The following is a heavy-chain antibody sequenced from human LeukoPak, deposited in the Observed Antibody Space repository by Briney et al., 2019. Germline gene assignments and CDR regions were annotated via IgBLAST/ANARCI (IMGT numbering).Heavy chain of an antibody. D-gene: IGHD1-26*01. CDR1: GYTFTTYD. J-gene: IGHJ4*02. Sequence: ASVKVSCKASGYTFTTYDINWFRQASGQGLEWMGWISGYNGHTYSAQKFQGRLTMTTDTSTSTADMELRGLTSDDTAVFYCARGFSANYYDYWGQGTLVTVSS. CDR3: ARGFSANYYDY. CDR2: ISGYNGHT. V-gene: IGHV1-18*01.